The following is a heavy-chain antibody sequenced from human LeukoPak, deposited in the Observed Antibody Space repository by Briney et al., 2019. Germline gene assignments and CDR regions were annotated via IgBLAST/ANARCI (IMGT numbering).Heavy chain of an antibody. CDR1: TDSTNTYY. Sequence: SETLSLTCSVSTDSTNTYYWSWIRQPPGKGLEWIGSIYHSGSTYYNPSLKSRVTISVDTSKNQFSLKLSSVTAADTAVYYCARVVGNYYDSSGYYLFDYWGQGTLVTVSS. V-gene: IGHV4-38-2*02. J-gene: IGHJ4*02. CDR2: IYHSGST. CDR3: ARVVGNYYDSSGYYLFDY. D-gene: IGHD3-22*01.